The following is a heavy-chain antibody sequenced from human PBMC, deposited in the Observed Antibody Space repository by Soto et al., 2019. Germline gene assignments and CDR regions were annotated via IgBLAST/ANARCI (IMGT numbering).Heavy chain of an antibody. Sequence: QVQLVESGGGVVQPGRSLRLSCAASGFTFSSYAMHWVRQAPGKGLEWVAVISYDGSNKYYADSVKGRFTISRDNSKNTLYLQMNSLRAEDTAVYYCAIDTVAVAGTGPIDYWGQGTLVTVSS. V-gene: IGHV3-30-3*01. CDR2: ISYDGSNK. J-gene: IGHJ4*02. CDR1: GFTFSSYA. D-gene: IGHD6-19*01. CDR3: AIDTVAVAGTGPIDY.